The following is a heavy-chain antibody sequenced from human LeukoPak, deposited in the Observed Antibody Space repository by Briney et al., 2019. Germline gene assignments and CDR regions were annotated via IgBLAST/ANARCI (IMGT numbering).Heavy chain of an antibody. D-gene: IGHD5-24*01. J-gene: IGHJ4*02. CDR1: GYTFTSYY. CDR2: INPSGGST. Sequence: ASVKVSCKASGYTFTSYYMHWVRQTPRQGLERMGIINPSGGSTTYAQKFQGRVTMTRDTSTSTVYMELSSLRSEDTAVYYCARDLEMATPSDNDYWGQGTLVTVSS. CDR3: ARDLEMATPSDNDY. V-gene: IGHV1-46*01.